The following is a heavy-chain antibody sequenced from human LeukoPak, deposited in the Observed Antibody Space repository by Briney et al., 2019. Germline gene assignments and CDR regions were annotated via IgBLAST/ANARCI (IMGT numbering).Heavy chain of an antibody. CDR2: ISSSSSTI. D-gene: IGHD5-18*01. V-gene: IGHV3-48*01. CDR1: GFTFSSYS. J-gene: IGHJ3*02. CDR3: ARGYSYGAAVDAFDI. Sequence: GGSLRLSCAASGFTFSSYSMNWVRQAPGKVLEWVSYISSSSSTIYYADSVKGRFTISRDNAKNSLYLQMNSLRAEDTAVYYCARGYSYGAAVDAFDIWGQGTMVTVSS.